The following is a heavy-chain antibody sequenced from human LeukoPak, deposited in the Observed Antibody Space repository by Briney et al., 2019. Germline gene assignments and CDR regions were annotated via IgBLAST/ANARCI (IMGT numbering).Heavy chain of an antibody. CDR2: IYPGDSDT. CDR1: GYSFTSYW. CDR3: ARHMGYCTNGVCLYYYYYMDV. V-gene: IGHV5-51*01. Sequence: GESLKISCKGSGYSFTSYWIGWVRQMPGKGLERMGIIYPGDSDTRYSPSFQGQVTISADKSISTAYLQWSSLKASDTAMYYCARHMGYCTNGVCLYYYYYMDVWGKGTTVTVSS. J-gene: IGHJ6*03. D-gene: IGHD2-8*01.